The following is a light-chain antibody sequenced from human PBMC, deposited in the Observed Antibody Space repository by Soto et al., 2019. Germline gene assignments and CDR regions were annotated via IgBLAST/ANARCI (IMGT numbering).Light chain of an antibody. CDR1: SFNVGGNT. J-gene: IGLJ2*01. V-gene: IGLV1-44*01. Sequence: QSVLNQPPSASGTPGQRVTISCSGSSFNVGGNTVNWYQQVTGTAPKFLINSNNQRPSGVPDRFSGSKSGTSASRAISGLQSEDEADYYCATWDDSLNGVVFGGGTKLTVL. CDR3: ATWDDSLNGVV. CDR2: SNN.